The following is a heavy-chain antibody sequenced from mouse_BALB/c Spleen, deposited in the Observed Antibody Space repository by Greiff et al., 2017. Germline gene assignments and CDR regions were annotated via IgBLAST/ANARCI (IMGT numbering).Heavy chain of an antibody. Sequence: EVQRVESGGGLVKPGGSLKLSCAASGFTFSSYTMSWVRQTPEKRLEWVATISSGGSYTYYPDSVKGRFTISRDNAKNTLYLQMSSLKSEDTAMYYCTRVLLRLYYFDYWGQGTTLTVSS. J-gene: IGHJ2*01. D-gene: IGHD1-1*01. V-gene: IGHV5-6-4*01. CDR2: ISSGGSYT. CDR3: TRVLLRLYYFDY. CDR1: GFTFSSYT.